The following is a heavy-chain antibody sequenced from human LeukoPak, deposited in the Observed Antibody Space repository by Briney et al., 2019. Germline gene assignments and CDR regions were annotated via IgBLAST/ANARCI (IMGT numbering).Heavy chain of an antibody. CDR3: ARDPYSGGYGDYYCYYMDL. CDR2: ITSSSSYI. CDR1: GFTFSTYN. J-gene: IGHJ6*03. D-gene: IGHD1-26*01. V-gene: IGHV3-21*01. Sequence: GGSLRLSCAASGFTFSTYNMNWVRQAPGKGLEWVSSITSSSSYIYYADSVMGRFTISRDNAKNSLYLQMNSLRAEDTAVYYCARDPYSGGYGDYYCYYMDLWGQGTTVTISS.